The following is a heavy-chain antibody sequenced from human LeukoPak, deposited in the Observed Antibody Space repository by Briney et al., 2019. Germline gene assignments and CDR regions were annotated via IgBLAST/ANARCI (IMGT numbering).Heavy chain of an antibody. D-gene: IGHD3-10*01. Sequence: SGPTLVKPTQTLTLTCTFSGFSLSTSGVGVGWIRQPPGKALEWLALIYWDDGKRYSPSLKSRLTITKDTSKNQVVLTMTNMDPVDTATYYCAHRGPAHLWFGSFDYWGQGTLVTVSS. J-gene: IGHJ4*02. CDR3: AHRGPAHLWFGSFDY. CDR2: IYWDDGK. V-gene: IGHV2-5*02. CDR1: GFSLSTSGVG.